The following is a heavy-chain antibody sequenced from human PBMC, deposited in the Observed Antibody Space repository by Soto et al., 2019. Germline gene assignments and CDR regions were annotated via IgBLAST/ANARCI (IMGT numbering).Heavy chain of an antibody. D-gene: IGHD6-13*01. Sequence: QVQLQESGPGLVKPSETLSLTCTVSGGSISPYYWSWIRQPPGKGLAWIGYVYYSGNTNYNPSPESRVTISVDTSRNRFSLNLTSATAADTAVYYCARKGAAASYAHYYMDVWGRGTAVTVSS. CDR3: ARKGAAASYAHYYMDV. CDR2: VYYSGNT. V-gene: IGHV4-59*01. J-gene: IGHJ6*03. CDR1: GGSISPYY.